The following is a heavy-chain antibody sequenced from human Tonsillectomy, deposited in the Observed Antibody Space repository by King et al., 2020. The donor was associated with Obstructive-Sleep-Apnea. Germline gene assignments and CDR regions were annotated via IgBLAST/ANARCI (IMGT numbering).Heavy chain of an antibody. V-gene: IGHV3-23*04. J-gene: IGHJ4*02. Sequence: VQLVESGGGLVQPGGSLRLSCAASGFTFSSYAMSWVRQTPGKGLEWVSVISGTGGRRHYADSAKGRFTISRDNSKNMLYLQMNSLRAEDTAVYYCAKDLDFWSGYYTGILDYWGQGTLVTVAS. CDR2: ISGTGGRR. CDR3: AKDLDFWSGYYTGILDY. CDR1: GFTFSSYA. D-gene: IGHD3-3*01.